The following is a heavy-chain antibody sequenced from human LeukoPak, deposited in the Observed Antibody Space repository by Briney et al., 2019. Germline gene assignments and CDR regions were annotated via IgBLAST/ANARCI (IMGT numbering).Heavy chain of an antibody. CDR3: ARVNEQWLAPPFDY. J-gene: IGHJ4*02. CDR1: GFTFRSYW. V-gene: IGHV3-7*01. Sequence: GGSLRLSCAASGFTFRSYWMSWVRQAPGKGLEWVANIKQDGSEKYYVDSVKGRFTISRDNAKNSLYLQMNSLRAEDTAVYYCARVNEQWLAPPFDYWGQGTLVTVSS. D-gene: IGHD6-19*01. CDR2: IKQDGSEK.